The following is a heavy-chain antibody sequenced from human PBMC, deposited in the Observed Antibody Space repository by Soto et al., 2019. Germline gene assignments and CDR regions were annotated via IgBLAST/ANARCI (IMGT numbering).Heavy chain of an antibody. Sequence: LRLSCAASGFTFSSYWMHWVRQAPGKGLVWVSRINSDGSSTSYADSVKGRFTISRDNAKNTLYLQMNSLRAEDTAVYFCARSPTVTTSDYYHGMDVWGQGTTVTVSS. J-gene: IGHJ6*02. CDR3: ARSPTVTTSDYYHGMDV. CDR1: GFTFSSYW. CDR2: INSDGSST. V-gene: IGHV3-74*01. D-gene: IGHD4-17*01.